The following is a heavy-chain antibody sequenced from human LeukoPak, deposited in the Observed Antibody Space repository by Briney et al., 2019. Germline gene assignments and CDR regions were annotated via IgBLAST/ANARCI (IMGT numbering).Heavy chain of an antibody. J-gene: IGHJ4*02. D-gene: IGHD2-2*01. CDR3: AKEGDIVVVPAAQGYYFDY. V-gene: IGHV3-33*06. CDR2: IWYDGSNK. CDR1: GFTFSSYG. Sequence: GGSLRLSCAASGFTFSSYGMHWVRQAPGKGLEWVAVIWYDGSNKYYADSVKGRFTISRDNSKNTLYLQMNSLRAEDTAVYYCAKEGDIVVVPAAQGYYFDYWGQGTLVTASS.